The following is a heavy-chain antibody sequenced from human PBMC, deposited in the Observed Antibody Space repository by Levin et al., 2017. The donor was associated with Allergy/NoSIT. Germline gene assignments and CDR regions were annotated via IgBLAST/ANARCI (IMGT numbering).Heavy chain of an antibody. V-gene: IGHV3-23*01. Sequence: GGSLRLSCAASGFTFSSYAMSWVRQAPGKGLEWVSAISGSGGSTYYADSVKGRFTISRDNSKNTLYLQMNSLRAEDTAVYYCAKAYPIWFGGGAEYFQHWGQGTLVTVSS. D-gene: IGHD3-10*01. CDR2: ISGSGGST. J-gene: IGHJ1*01. CDR1: GFTFSSYA. CDR3: AKAYPIWFGGGAEYFQH.